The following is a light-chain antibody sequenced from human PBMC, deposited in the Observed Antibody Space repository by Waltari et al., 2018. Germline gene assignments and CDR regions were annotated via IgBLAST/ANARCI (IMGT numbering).Light chain of an antibody. V-gene: IGKV1-39*01. Sequence: SSLSASVGDRVTITCRASQTISRYLNWYQQKPGKAPNLPIYAASSLQSGVPSRFSGSGSGRDFTLIITGLQPEDFATYYCQQTYSFTRTFGQGTKVEIK. J-gene: IGKJ1*01. CDR2: AAS. CDR3: QQTYSFTRT. CDR1: QTISRY.